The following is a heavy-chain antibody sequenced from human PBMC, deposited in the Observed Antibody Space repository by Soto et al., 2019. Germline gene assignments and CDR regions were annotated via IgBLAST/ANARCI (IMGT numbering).Heavy chain of an antibody. V-gene: IGHV3-74*01. D-gene: IGHD4-17*01. CDR3: ARDKDFGDYTFDY. Sequence: EVQLAESGGGLIQPGGSLRLSCATSGFTFSRYWIHWVRQAPGEGLVWVSRISGDGVHTDYAESVKGRFTVSRDIAKSTGYLQMNNLRAEDTAIYYCARDKDFGDYTFDYWGQGSLVTVSS. CDR2: ISGDGVHT. J-gene: IGHJ4*02. CDR1: GFTFSRYW.